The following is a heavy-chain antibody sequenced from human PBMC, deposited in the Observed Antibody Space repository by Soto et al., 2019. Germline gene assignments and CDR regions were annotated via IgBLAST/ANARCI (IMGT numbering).Heavy chain of an antibody. Sequence: TLSLTCTVSGGSIISCGYYWSWIRQHPGKGLEWIGHIYNSGRTYYNPSLKSRVTISVDTSKNQFSLKLSSVTAADTAVYYCASAPNQYYFDYWGQGTLVTVAS. CDR1: GGSIISCGYY. CDR3: ASAPNQYYFDY. V-gene: IGHV4-31*03. CDR2: IYNSGRT. D-gene: IGHD2-2*01. J-gene: IGHJ4*02.